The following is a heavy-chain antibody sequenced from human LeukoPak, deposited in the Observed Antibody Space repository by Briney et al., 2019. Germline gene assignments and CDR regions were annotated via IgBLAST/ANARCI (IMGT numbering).Heavy chain of an antibody. Sequence: GGSLRLSCSASGFTFSSYAMHWVRQAPGKGLEYVSAISSNGGSTYYADSVKGRFTISRDNYKNTLYLQMNSLRPEDTAVYYCAKDQHYDSNSLDVWGPGTTVTVSS. CDR1: GFTFSSYA. J-gene: IGHJ6*02. CDR2: ISSNGGST. D-gene: IGHD3-22*01. V-gene: IGHV3-64*04. CDR3: AKDQHYDSNSLDV.